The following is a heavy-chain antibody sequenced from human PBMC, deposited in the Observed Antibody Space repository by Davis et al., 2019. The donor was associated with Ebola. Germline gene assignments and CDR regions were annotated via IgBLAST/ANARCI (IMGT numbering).Heavy chain of an antibody. V-gene: IGHV4-39*02. J-gene: IGHJ3*01. CDR2: IYYSGST. CDR3: ARPSYFDSSGYYWGDAFDV. CDR1: GGSISSSSYY. Sequence: SETLSLTCTVSGGSISSSSYYWGWIRQPPGKGLEWIGSIYYSGSTYYNLSLKSRVTLSVDASQNTFSLRLSSVTAADTAVYYCARPSYFDSSGYYWGDAFDVWGRGTMVIVSS. D-gene: IGHD3-22*01.